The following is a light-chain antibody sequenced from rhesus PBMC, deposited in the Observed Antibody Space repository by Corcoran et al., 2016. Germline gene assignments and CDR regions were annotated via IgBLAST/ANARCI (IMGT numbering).Light chain of an antibody. CDR1: QSVSTS. J-gene: IGKJ4*01. Sequence: EIVMTQSPATLSLPPGERATLSCRTSQSVSTSVAWYQQTPHQAPRLLIYDSSRRATGIPDRFSGSGSGTDFTLIISSLEPEDIGIYFCQQYDTWNTFGGGTKVELQ. CDR2: DSS. V-gene: IGKV3S9*01. CDR3: QQYDTWNT.